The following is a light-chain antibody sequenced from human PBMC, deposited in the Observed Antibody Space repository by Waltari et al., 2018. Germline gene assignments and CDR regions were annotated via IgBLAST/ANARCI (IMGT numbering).Light chain of an antibody. CDR2: DAS. CDR1: QDIDNA. V-gene: IGKV1-13*02. Sequence: AIQLTQSPSSLSASVGDRVTITCLVMQDIDNALPWYRQKPGKAPELLIYDASSWKTRAPSRFSGTGSGTDFTLTISSLQPEDFAAYYCQQFDSFPPTFGQGTRLEIK. J-gene: IGKJ5*01. CDR3: QQFDSFPPT.